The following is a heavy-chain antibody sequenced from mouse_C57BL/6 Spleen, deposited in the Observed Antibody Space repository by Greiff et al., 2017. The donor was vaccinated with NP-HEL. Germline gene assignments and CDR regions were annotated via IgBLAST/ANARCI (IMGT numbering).Heavy chain of an antibody. CDR2: ISSGGDYI. V-gene: IGHV5-9-1*02. Sequence: EVKLVESGEGLVKPGGSLKLSCAASGFTFSSYAMSWVRQTPEKRLEWVAYISSGGDYIYYVDTVKGRFTISRDNARNTLYLQMSSLKSEDTAMYYCTRGDDYDGRTEYYYAMDYWGQGTSVTVSS. CDR3: TRGDDYDGRTEYYYAMDY. J-gene: IGHJ4*01. D-gene: IGHD2-4*01. CDR1: GFTFSSYA.